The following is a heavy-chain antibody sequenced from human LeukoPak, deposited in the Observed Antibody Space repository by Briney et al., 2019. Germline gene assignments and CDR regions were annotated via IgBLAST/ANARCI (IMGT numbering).Heavy chain of an antibody. CDR3: AKARYYYGSGSYEY. D-gene: IGHD3-10*01. V-gene: IGHV3-30*02. Sequence: PGGSLRLSCAASGFTFSSYGMHWVRQAPGKGLEWVAFIRYDGSNKYYADSVKGRFTISRDNSKNTLYLQMNSLRAEDTAVYYCAKARYYYGSGSYEYWGQGTLVTVSS. CDR2: IRYDGSNK. J-gene: IGHJ4*02. CDR1: GFTFSSYG.